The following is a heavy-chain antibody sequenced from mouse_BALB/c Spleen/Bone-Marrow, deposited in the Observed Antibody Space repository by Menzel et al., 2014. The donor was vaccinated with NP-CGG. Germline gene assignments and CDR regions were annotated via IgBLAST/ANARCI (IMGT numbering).Heavy chain of an antibody. D-gene: IGHD2-4*01. Sequence: EVKLVDSGGGLVQPGGSLKLSCAASGFTFSNYGMSWVRQTPDKRLEFVATINTNGGDTYYPDSVKDRFTISGDNAKNTLYLQMSSLKSEDTAMFCCARGVDYVSWFAYWGQGTLVAVSA. CDR2: INTNGGDT. J-gene: IGHJ3*01. V-gene: IGHV5-6-3*01. CDR3: ARGVDYVSWFAY. CDR1: GFTFSNYG.